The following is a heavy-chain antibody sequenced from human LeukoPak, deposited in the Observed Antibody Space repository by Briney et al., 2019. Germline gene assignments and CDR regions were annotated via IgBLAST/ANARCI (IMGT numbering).Heavy chain of an antibody. CDR1: VFTFSSYG. J-gene: IGHJ4*02. V-gene: IGHV3-30*18. CDR2: ISYDGSNK. CDR3: AKDRGKYQLLVEFDY. D-gene: IGHD2-2*01. Sequence: QPGRSLRLSCAASVFTFSSYGMHWVRQAPGKGLEWVAVISYDGSNKYYAESVKGRFTISRDNSKNTLYLQMNSLRAEDTAVYYCAKDRGKYQLLVEFDYWGQGTLVTVSS.